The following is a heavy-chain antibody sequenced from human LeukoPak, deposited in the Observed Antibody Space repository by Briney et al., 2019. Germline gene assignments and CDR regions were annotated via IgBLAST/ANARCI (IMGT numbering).Heavy chain of an antibody. CDR2: INAGNGNT. CDR3: ARAPYYYDSSGYYS. D-gene: IGHD3-22*01. Sequence: GASVKVSCKACGYTFTSYAMHWVRQAPGQRLEWMGWINAGNGNTKYSQKFQGRVTITRDTSASTAYMELSSLRSEDTAVYYCARAPYYYDSSGYYSWGQGTLVTVSS. J-gene: IGHJ4*02. V-gene: IGHV1-3*01. CDR1: GYTFTSYA.